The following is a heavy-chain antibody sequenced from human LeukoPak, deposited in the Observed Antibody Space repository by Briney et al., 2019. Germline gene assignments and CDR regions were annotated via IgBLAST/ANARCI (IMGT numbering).Heavy chain of an antibody. CDR3: ARARRRGDSSSWYYNWFDP. V-gene: IGHV4-39*07. D-gene: IGHD6-13*01. Sequence: SETLSLTCTVSGGSISSSSYYWGWIRQPPGKGLEWIGSIYYSGSTHYNPSLKSRVTISVDTSKNQFSLKLSSVTAADTAVYYCARARRRGDSSSWYYNWFDPWGQGTLVTVSS. CDR2: IYYSGST. CDR1: GGSISSSSYY. J-gene: IGHJ5*02.